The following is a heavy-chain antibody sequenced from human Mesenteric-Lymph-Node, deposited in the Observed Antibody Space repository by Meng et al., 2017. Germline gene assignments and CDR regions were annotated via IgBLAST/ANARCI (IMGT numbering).Heavy chain of an antibody. D-gene: IGHD3-10*01. CDR2: INPDGRYE. Sequence: GESLKISCAASGFTLSGYWMNWIRQAPGKGLEWVANINPDGRYELYVDSVKGRFTISRDNVKNSQDLQMNSLRVEDTAMHYCVRNGGSGDYWGQGTLVTVSS. CDR3: VRNGGSGDY. V-gene: IGHV3-7*01. CDR1: GFTLSGYW. J-gene: IGHJ4*02.